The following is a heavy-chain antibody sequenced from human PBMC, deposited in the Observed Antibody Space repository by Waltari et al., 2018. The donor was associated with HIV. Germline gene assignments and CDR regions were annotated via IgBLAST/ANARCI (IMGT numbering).Heavy chain of an antibody. V-gene: IGHV3-48*01. CDR1: GFTFSSYS. CDR2: ISSSSSTI. CDR3: ASYSGSYGDAFDI. J-gene: IGHJ3*02. Sequence: EVQLVESGGGLVQPGGSLRLSCAASGFTFSSYSMNWVRQAPGKGLEWVSYISSSSSTIYYADSVKGRFTISRDNAKNSLYLQMNSLRAEDTAVYYCASYSGSYGDAFDIWGQGTMVTV. D-gene: IGHD1-26*01.